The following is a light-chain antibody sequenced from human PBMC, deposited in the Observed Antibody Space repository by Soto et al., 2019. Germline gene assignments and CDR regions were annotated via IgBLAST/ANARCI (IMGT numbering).Light chain of an antibody. J-gene: IGKJ3*01. CDR2: AAS. CDR3: QQSYSIPFT. CDR1: QSIGSY. V-gene: IGKV1-39*01. Sequence: IQMTQSPSSLSASVGDRVTITCRASQSIGSYLNWYQQQPGKAPKLLIYAASSLQSGVPSRLSGSGSWTDFTLTISSLQPEDFATYFCQQSYSIPFTFGPGTKVDIK.